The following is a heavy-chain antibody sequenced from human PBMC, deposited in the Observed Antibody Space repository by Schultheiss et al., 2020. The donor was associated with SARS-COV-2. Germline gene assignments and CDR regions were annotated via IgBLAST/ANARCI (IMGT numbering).Heavy chain of an antibody. J-gene: IGHJ5*02. V-gene: IGHV3-23*01. CDR3: AKGADSSAYVEYNWFDP. Sequence: GGSLRLSCAASGFTFSSYAMSWVRQAPGKGLEWVSAISGSGGSTYYADSVKGRFTISRDNSKNTVYLQMNSLRAEDTAVYYCAKGADSSAYVEYNWFDPWGQGTLVTVSS. CDR2: ISGSGGST. D-gene: IGHD3-22*01. CDR1: GFTFSSYA.